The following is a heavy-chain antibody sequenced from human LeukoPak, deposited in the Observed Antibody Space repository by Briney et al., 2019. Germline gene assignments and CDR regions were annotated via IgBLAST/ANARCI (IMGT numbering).Heavy chain of an antibody. CDR1: GFTFSDYY. J-gene: IGHJ3*02. V-gene: IGHV3-11*01. CDR3: ARDRGSEQWLPATAFDI. Sequence: GGSLRLSCAASGFTFSDYYMSWIRQAPGKGLEWVSYISSSGSTIYYADSVKGRFTISRDNAKNSLYLQMNSLRAEDTAVYYCARDRGSEQWLPATAFDIWGQGTMVTVSS. D-gene: IGHD6-19*01. CDR2: ISSSGSTI.